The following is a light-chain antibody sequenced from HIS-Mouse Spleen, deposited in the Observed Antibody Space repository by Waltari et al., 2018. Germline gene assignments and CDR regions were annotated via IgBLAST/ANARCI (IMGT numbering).Light chain of an antibody. CDR2: DVS. V-gene: IGLV2-14*03. Sequence: QSALTQPASVSGSPGQSITISCTGTSSAVGGYNSVSWYQQHPGKAPKLMIYDVSNRPSGVSNRFSGSKSGNTASLTISGLQAEDEADYYCSSYTSSSVWVFGGGTKLTVL. CDR3: SSYTSSSVWV. CDR1: SSAVGGYNS. J-gene: IGLJ3*02.